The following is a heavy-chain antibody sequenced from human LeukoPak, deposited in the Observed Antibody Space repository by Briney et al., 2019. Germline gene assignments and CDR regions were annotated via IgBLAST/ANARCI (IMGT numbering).Heavy chain of an antibody. D-gene: IGHD3-10*01. J-gene: IGHJ5*02. V-gene: IGHV4-31*03. Sequence: SQTLSLTCTVSGGSISSGGYYWSWIRQHPAKGLEWIGYSDYSGSTYYNPSLKSRVTIPVDTSKNQFSLKLSFVTAADTAVYYCARDGYYGSGKFDPWGQGTLVTVSS. CDR3: ARDGYYGSGKFDP. CDR1: GGSISSGGYY. CDR2: SDYSGST.